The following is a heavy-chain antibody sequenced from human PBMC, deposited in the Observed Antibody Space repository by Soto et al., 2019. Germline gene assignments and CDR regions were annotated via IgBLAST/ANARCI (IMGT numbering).Heavy chain of an antibody. V-gene: IGHV5-51*01. J-gene: IGHJ4*02. CDR3: ARLADIVATIPPFAY. CDR1: GYSFTSYW. Sequence: GESLKISCKGSGYSFTSYWIGWVRQMPGKGLEWMGIIYPGDSDTRYSPSFQGQVTISADKSISTAYLQWSSLKASDTAMYYCARLADIVATIPPFAYSGQGTPVTAPS. D-gene: IGHD5-12*01. CDR2: IYPGDSDT.